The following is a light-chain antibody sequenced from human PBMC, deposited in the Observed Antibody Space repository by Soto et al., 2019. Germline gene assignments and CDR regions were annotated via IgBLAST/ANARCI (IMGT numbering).Light chain of an antibody. CDR1: QSVSSSY. CDR3: QQYGSSPYT. J-gene: IGKJ2*01. V-gene: IGKV3-20*01. Sequence: EIVVTQSPGTLVLSPGERVTLSCRASQSVSSSYLAWYQQKPGQAPRLLIYGASSRATGIPDRFSGSGSGTDFTLTISRLEPEDFAVYYCQQYGSSPYTFGQGTKLEIK. CDR2: GAS.